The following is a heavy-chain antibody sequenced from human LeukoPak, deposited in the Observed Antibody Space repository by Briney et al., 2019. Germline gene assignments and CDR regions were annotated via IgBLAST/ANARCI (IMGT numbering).Heavy chain of an antibody. Sequence: ASVKVPCKVSGYTLPELSMHWLRQAPGKGLEWMGGFDPEDGETIYAQKFQGRVTMTEATSTDTAYMELSSLRSEDTAVYYCAISRASSGWYFIIYWGQGNLVTASS. CDR1: GYTLPELS. J-gene: IGHJ4*02. CDR2: FDPEDGET. D-gene: IGHD6-19*01. CDR3: AISRASSGWYFIIY. V-gene: IGHV1-24*01.